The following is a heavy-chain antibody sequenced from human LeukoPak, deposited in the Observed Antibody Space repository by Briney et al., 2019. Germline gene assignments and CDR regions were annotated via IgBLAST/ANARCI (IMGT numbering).Heavy chain of an antibody. V-gene: IGHV3-43D*03. CDR1: GFTFDDYA. CDR3: AKDSARWGYYDSSGYPTGWYDY. J-gene: IGHJ4*02. CDR2: ISWDGGST. Sequence: GGSLRLSCAASGFTFDDYAMHWVRQAPGKGLEWVSLISWDGGSTYYADSVKGRFTISRDNSKNSLYLQMNSLRAEDTALYYCAKDSARWGYYDSSGYPTGWYDYWGQGTLVTVSS. D-gene: IGHD3-22*01.